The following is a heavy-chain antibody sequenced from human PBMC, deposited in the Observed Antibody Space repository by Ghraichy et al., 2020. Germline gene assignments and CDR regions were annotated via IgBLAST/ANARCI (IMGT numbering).Heavy chain of an antibody. V-gene: IGHV4-59*08. Sequence: ETLSLTCTVSGGSISSYYWSWIRQPPGKGLEWIGYIYYSGSTNYNPSLKSRVTISVDTSKNQFSLKLSSVTAADTAVYYCARRFGGYFDYWGQGTLVTVSS. D-gene: IGHD3-10*01. CDR2: IYYSGST. J-gene: IGHJ4*02. CDR1: GGSISSYY. CDR3: ARRFGGYFDY.